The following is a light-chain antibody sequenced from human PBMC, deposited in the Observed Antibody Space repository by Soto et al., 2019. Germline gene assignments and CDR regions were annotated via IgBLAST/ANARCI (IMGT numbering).Light chain of an antibody. CDR1: QGVSSS. Sequence: DIQMTQSPSSVSASVGDRVTFTCRASQGVSSSLAWYRQKPGKAPKLLIYPASSLQSGVPSRFSGSGSGTDFTLTISSVQPEDFATYYCQQSNSFPYTFGQGTKLEVK. V-gene: IGKV1D-12*01. CDR3: QQSNSFPYT. CDR2: PAS. J-gene: IGKJ2*01.